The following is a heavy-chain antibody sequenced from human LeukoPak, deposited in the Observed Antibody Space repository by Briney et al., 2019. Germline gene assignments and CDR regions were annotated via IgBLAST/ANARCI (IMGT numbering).Heavy chain of an antibody. J-gene: IGHJ6*03. D-gene: IGHD3-3*01. CDR1: GFTFSSYW. CDR2: IKQDGSEK. CDR3: ARVLGYDFWSGYYGSYYYMDV. V-gene: IGHV3-7*01. Sequence: PGGSLRLSCAASGFTFSSYWMSWVRQAPGKGLEWVANIKQDGSEKYYVDSVKGRFTISRDNAKNSLYLQMNSLRAEDTAVYYCARVLGYDFWSGYYGSYYYMDVWGKGTTVTVSS.